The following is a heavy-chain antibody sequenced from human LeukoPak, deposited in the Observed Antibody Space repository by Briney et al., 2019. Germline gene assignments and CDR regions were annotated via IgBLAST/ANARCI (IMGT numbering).Heavy chain of an antibody. CDR1: GFTFSSYG. J-gene: IGHJ1*01. V-gene: IGHV3-30*02. Sequence: GGSLRLSCAASGFTFSSYGMHWVRQAPGKGLEWVTFIRYDGSNKYYADSVKGRFTISRDNSKNTLYLQMNSLRTEDTAVYYCAKDLTAVAGTLDFQHWGQGTLVTVSS. CDR3: AKDLTAVAGTLDFQH. D-gene: IGHD6-19*01. CDR2: IRYDGSNK.